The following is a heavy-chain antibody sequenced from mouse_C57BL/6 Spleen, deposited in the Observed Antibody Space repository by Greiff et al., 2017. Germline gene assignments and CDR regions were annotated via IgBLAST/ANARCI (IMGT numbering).Heavy chain of an antibody. CDR2: IYLGDGDT. J-gene: IGHJ2*01. CDR3: AQNYYGSSYWDY. Sequence: QVQLQQSGPELVKPGASVKISCKASGYAFSSSWMNGVKQRPGKGLEWIGRIYLGDGDTNYNGKFKGKATLTADKSSSTAYMQLSSLTSEDSAVYFCAQNYYGSSYWDYWGQGTTLTVSS. V-gene: IGHV1-82*01. CDR1: GYAFSSSW. D-gene: IGHD1-1*01.